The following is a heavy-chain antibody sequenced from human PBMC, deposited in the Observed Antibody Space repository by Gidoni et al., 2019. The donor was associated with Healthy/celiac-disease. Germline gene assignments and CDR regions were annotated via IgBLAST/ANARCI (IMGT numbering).Heavy chain of an antibody. D-gene: IGHD6-19*01. V-gene: IGHV2-26*01. CDR2: IFSNDEK. CDR1: GFSLSNARMG. Sequence: QVTLKESGPVLVKPTETLTLTCPVSGFSLSNARMGVSWIRQPPGKALEWLAHIFSNDEKSYSTSLKSRLTISKDTSKSQVVLTMTNMDPVDTATYYCARIMGSGWPYYYYYYMDVWGKGTTVTVSS. J-gene: IGHJ6*03. CDR3: ARIMGSGWPYYYYYYMDV.